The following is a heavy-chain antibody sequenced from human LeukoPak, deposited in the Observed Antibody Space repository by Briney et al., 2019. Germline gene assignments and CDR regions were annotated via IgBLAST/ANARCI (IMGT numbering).Heavy chain of an antibody. CDR3: ARGGVVVTQADY. CDR1: GFTFSSYS. V-gene: IGHV3-21*01. J-gene: IGHJ4*02. Sequence: GGSLRLSCAASGFTFSSYSMNWVRQAPGKGLEWVSSISSSSSYIYYADSVKGRFTISRDNAKNSLYLQMNSLRAEDTAVYYCARGGVVVTQADYWGQGTLVTVSS. CDR2: ISSSSSYI. D-gene: IGHD3-22*01.